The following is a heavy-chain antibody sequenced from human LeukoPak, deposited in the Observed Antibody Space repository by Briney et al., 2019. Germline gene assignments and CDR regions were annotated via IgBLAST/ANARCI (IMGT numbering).Heavy chain of an antibody. J-gene: IGHJ5*02. Sequence: GGSLRLSCAASGVPFSYYGFHWVRQAPGKGLEWVAFIRFDGDDTYYSESVNGRFTISRDTSRSTLYLQMNSLRAEDPAIYYCAKDLMRDRWFGESWGQGTLVIVSS. CDR3: AKDLMRDRWFGES. V-gene: IGHV3-30*02. D-gene: IGHD3-10*01. CDR2: IRFDGDDT. CDR1: GVPFSYYG.